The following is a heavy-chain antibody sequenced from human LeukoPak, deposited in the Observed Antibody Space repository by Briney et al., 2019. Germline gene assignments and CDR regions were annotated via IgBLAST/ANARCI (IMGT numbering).Heavy chain of an antibody. CDR3: ARSVLRYFPNWFDP. Sequence: ASVKVSCKASGGTFSSYAISWVRQAPGQGLEWMGGIIPSFGTANYAQKFQGRVTITADESTSTAYMELSSLRSEDTAVYYCARSVLRYFPNWFDPWGQGTLVTVSS. D-gene: IGHD3-9*01. J-gene: IGHJ5*02. CDR2: IIPSFGTA. CDR1: GGTFSSYA. V-gene: IGHV1-69*01.